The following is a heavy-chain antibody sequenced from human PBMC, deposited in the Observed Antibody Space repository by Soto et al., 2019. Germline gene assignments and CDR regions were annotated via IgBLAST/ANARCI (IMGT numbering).Heavy chain of an antibody. J-gene: IGHJ4*02. V-gene: IGHV5-51*01. D-gene: IGHD6-6*01. Sequence: EVQLVQSGAEVKKPGESLKISCKGSGYSFTSYWIGWVRQMPGRGLEWMGIIYAGDSETRYSPSFQGQVTISVDKSINTAYLQWNSLKASDIAMYYCVRHPVLKCLLSYWGQGTLVTVSS. CDR1: GYSFTSYW. CDR2: IYAGDSET. CDR3: VRHPVLKCLLSY.